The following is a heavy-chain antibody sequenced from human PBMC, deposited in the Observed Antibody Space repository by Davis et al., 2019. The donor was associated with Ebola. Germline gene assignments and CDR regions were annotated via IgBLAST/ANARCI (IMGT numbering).Heavy chain of an antibody. CDR3: ARQGWSGYSLRHWLDP. D-gene: IGHD3-3*01. V-gene: IGHV4-34*01. CDR2: INHSGIT. CDR1: GGSISTDY. Sequence: SETLSLTCTVPGGSISTDYWSWIRQPPGKGLEWLGEINHSGITNCNPSLKSRVTISVDTSKNQFSLKLRPVTAADTAVYYCARQGWSGYSLRHWLDPWGRGTLVTVSS. J-gene: IGHJ5*02.